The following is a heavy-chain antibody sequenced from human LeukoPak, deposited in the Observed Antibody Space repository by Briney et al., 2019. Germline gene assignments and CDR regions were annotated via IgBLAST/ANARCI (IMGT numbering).Heavy chain of an antibody. CDR2: IKEDGSEI. CDR3: ARDRGYSTFDY. J-gene: IGHJ4*02. V-gene: IGHV3-7*01. D-gene: IGHD4-23*01. CDR1: AFTFSNYW. Sequence: GGSLRLSCAASAFTFSNYWMSWVRQAPGKGLEWVANIKEDGSEINYVDSVKGRFAISRDNAKNSLYLQMNSLRVDDTAVYYCARDRGYSTFDYWGQGTLVTVSS.